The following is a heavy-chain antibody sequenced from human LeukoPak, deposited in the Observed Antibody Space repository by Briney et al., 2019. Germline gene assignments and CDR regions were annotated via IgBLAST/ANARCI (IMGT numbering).Heavy chain of an antibody. CDR1: GGSISSHY. J-gene: IGHJ5*02. V-gene: IGHV4-59*11. Sequence: SETLSLTCTVSGGSISSHYWSWIRQPPGKGLEWIGYIYYSGSTNYNPSLKSRVTISVDTSKNQFSLKLSCVTAAETALCYCSKISWMACEGNWFDAWGQGTLVTVSS. D-gene: IGHD5-12*01. CDR3: SKISWMACEGNWFDA. CDR2: IYYSGST.